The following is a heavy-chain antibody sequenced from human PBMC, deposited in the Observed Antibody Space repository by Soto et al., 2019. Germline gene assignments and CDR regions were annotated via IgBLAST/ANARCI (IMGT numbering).Heavy chain of an antibody. D-gene: IGHD3-9*01. CDR1: GGSISSSSYY. V-gene: IGHV4-39*01. CDR2: VYYSGST. J-gene: IGHJ5*02. CDR3: ASPLADILTGYYQGGNWFDP. Sequence: PSETLSLTCTVSGGSISSSSYYWGWIRQPPGKGLEWIGNVYYSGSTYYNPSLKSRVTISVDTSKNQFSLKLSSVTAADTAVYYCASPLADILTGYYQGGNWFDPWGQGTLVTVSS.